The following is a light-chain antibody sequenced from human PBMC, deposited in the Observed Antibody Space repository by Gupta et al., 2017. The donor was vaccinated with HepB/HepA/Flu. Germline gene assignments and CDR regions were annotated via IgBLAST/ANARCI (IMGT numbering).Light chain of an antibody. V-gene: IGKV1-39*01. CDR2: RAF. J-gene: IGKJ2*01. CDR1: QGISSS. Sequence: DIQMTQSPSSLSASVGDRVTITCRASQGISSSLSWYQQKPGTAPKLLIYRAFRLQSGVPSRFSGSGSGTDFTLTITRLQPEDSATYCCQQTDRTPSTFGEGSQMEIK. CDR3: QQTDRTPST.